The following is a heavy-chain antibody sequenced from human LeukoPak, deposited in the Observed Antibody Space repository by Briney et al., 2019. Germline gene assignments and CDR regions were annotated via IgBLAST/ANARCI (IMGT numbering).Heavy chain of an antibody. CDR3: ASRYNWNRRFDY. Sequence: SETLSLTCTVSGGSISSGGYYWSWIRQPPGKGLEWIGEINHSGSTNYNPSLKSRVTISVDTSKNQFSLKLSSVTAADTAVYYCASRYNWNRRFDYWGQGTLVTVSS. CDR2: INHSGST. J-gene: IGHJ4*02. D-gene: IGHD1-1*01. V-gene: IGHV4-39*07. CDR1: GGSISSGGYY.